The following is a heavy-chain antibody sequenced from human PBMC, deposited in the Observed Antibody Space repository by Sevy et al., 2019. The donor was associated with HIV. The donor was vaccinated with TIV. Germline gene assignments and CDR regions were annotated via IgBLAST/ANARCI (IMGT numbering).Heavy chain of an antibody. D-gene: IGHD3-22*01. V-gene: IGHV3-30*04. Sequence: GGSLRLSCTASGFTFSSYAMYWVRQAPGKGLEWVAVISYDGNNKDYAHSVKGRFTISRDNSTNTLFLQMNSLRAEDTAVYYCASHYYDGTGYYYPLEYWGQGTLVTVSS. CDR1: GFTFSSYA. CDR3: ASHYYDGTGYYYPLEY. J-gene: IGHJ4*02. CDR2: ISYDGNNK.